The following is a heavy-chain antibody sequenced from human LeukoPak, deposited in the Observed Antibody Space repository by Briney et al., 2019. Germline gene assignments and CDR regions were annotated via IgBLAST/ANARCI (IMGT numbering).Heavy chain of an antibody. Sequence: PGGSLRLSCAASGFTFSSYGMHWVRQAPGKGLEWVAVILYDESKKYYVDYVKGLFTISRDNSKNTLYLQMNSLRAEDTAVYYCARESTIFGVGPIDIWGQGTMVTVSS. CDR1: GFTFSSYG. CDR3: ARESTIFGVGPIDI. CDR2: ILYDESKK. V-gene: IGHV3-33*01. D-gene: IGHD3-3*01. J-gene: IGHJ3*02.